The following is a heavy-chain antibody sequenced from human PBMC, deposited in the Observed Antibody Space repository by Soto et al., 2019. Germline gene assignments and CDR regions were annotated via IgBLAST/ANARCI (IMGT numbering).Heavy chain of an antibody. CDR3: TTDHVAAAGHT. Sequence: ASVKVSCKASGYTFTSYDINWVRQATGQGLEWMGWMNPNSGNTAYAQKFQGRVTMTRNTSISTAYMELNSLKTEDTAVYYCTTDHVAAAGHTSGQGTLVTVSS. V-gene: IGHV1-8*01. D-gene: IGHD6-13*01. CDR1: GYTFTSYD. J-gene: IGHJ5*02. CDR2: MNPNSGNT.